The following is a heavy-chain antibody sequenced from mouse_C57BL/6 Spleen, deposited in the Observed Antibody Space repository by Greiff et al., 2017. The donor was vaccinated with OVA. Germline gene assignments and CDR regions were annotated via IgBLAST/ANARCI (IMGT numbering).Heavy chain of an antibody. D-gene: IGHD2-4*01. V-gene: IGHV1-80*01. CDR1: GYAFSSYW. CDR2: IYPGDGDT. CDR3: ARSDDYDPFAY. J-gene: IGHJ3*01. Sequence: VKLVESGAELVKPGASVKISCKASGYAFSSYWMNWVKQRPGKGLEWIGQIYPGDGDTNYNGKFKGKATLTADKSSSTAYMQLSSLTSEDSAVYFCARSDDYDPFAYWGQGTLVTVSA.